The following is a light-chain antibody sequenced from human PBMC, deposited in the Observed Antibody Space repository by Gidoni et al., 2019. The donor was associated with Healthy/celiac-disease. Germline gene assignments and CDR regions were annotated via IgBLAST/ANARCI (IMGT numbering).Light chain of an antibody. Sequence: EIVLTQSPATLSLSPGARATLSCRASQSVSSYLACYQQKPGHAHRLLLDYASNRATGIPARFSGSGSWTDFTLTISSLDPEDFAVYYCQQRSNWPPLTFGGGTKVEIK. CDR2: YAS. J-gene: IGKJ4*01. V-gene: IGKV3-11*01. CDR1: QSVSSY. CDR3: QQRSNWPPLT.